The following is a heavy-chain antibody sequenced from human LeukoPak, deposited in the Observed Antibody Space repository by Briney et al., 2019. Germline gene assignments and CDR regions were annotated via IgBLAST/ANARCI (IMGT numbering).Heavy chain of an antibody. CDR3: ASQNCSGGSCWDV. D-gene: IGHD2-15*01. V-gene: IGHV3-53*01. J-gene: IGHJ6*02. Sequence: GGSLRLSCAASGFTVSSNYMSWVRKAPGKGLEWVSVIYSGGSTYYADSVKGRFTIPRDNSKNTLYLQMNSLRAEDTAVYYCASQNCSGGSCWDVWGQGTTVTVSS. CDR1: GFTVSSNY. CDR2: IYSGGST.